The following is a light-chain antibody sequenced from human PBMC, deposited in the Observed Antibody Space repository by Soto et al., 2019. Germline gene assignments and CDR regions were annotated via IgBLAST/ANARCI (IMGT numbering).Light chain of an antibody. J-gene: IGKJ5*01. Sequence: DIHLSQSPSTLSASVGDRVTISCRASQTVRTYLAWYQQKPGKAPKLLIFQASTLESGVPSRFSGSGSGTEFTLTISSLQPDDVATYYCHSRAFGQGTRLEI. CDR3: HSRA. CDR2: QAS. V-gene: IGKV1-5*03. CDR1: QTVRTY.